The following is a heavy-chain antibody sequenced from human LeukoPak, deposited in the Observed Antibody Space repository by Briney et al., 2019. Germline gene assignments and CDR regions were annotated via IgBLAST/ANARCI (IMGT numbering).Heavy chain of an antibody. V-gene: IGHV1-2*04. Sequence: ASVKVSCKASGYTFTGYYMHWVRQAPGQGLEWMGWINPNSGGTNYAQKFQGWVTMTRDTSISTAYMELSRLRSDDTAVYYCARMDSSGYSNWFDPGAREPWSPSSQ. D-gene: IGHD3-22*01. CDR3: ARMDSSGYSNWFDP. J-gene: IGHJ5*02. CDR1: GYTFTGYY. CDR2: INPNSGGT.